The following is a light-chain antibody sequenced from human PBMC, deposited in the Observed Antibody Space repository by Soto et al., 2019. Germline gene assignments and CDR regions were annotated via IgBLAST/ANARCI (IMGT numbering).Light chain of an antibody. V-gene: IGKV3-20*01. CDR3: QQYGNSPPET. J-gene: IGKJ5*01. CDR1: QSLSSRF. CDR2: GAS. Sequence: EIVLTQSPGTLSLFPGERATLSCRASQSLSSRFLAWYQQKPGQAPSLLIFGASRGATDIPDRFSGSGSGTDFTLTISRVGPDDFAVYYCQQYGNSPPETFGQGTRLEIK.